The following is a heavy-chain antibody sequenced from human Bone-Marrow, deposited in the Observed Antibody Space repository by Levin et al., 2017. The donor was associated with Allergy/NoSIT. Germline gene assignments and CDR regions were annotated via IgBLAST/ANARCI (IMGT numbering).Heavy chain of an antibody. J-gene: IGHJ6*01. CDR3: AKERSHDSTGYVGMYYYGLDV. CDR2: ISGSGDST. D-gene: IGHD3-22*01. CDR1: GFTFRRYA. Sequence: ETLSLTCAAPGFTFRRYAMNWVRQAPGKGLEWVSTISGSGDSTYYADSMKGRFTISRDNSKNTLYLQMNSLRTEDTAVYYCAKERSHDSTGYVGMYYYGLDVWGQGTTVTDPS. V-gene: IGHV3-23*01.